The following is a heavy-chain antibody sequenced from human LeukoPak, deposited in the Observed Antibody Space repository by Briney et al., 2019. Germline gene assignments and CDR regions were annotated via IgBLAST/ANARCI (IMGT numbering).Heavy chain of an antibody. CDR2: IKEDGNEK. CDR3: ARDSRFCTNFDCRGDAFDF. Sequence: RTGGSLRLSCAASGFTFSNYWMSWVRQAPGKGLERVANIKEDGNEKYYVDPVKGRFTISRDNAKNSLYLEMNSLRAEDTALYYCARDSRFCTNFDCRGDAFDFWGQGTMVTVSS. V-gene: IGHV3-7*01. CDR1: GFTFSNYW. J-gene: IGHJ3*01. D-gene: IGHD2-8*01.